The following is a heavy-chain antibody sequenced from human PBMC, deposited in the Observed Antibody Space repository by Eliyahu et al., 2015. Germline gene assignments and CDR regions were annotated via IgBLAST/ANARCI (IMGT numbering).Heavy chain of an antibody. V-gene: IGHV4-59*01. CDR3: ARLMRGAFHI. CDR2: IYYTGST. CDR1: GGSIGSYY. J-gene: IGHJ3*02. D-gene: IGHD3-16*01. Sequence: QVQLQESGPGLVKPSETLSLTCTVSGGSIGSYYWNWIRQPPGQGLQWIGDIYYTGSTNYNPSLKSRVAISLNTSKNQFSLRLNSVTAADTAVYYCARLMRGAFHIWGQGTMVTVSS.